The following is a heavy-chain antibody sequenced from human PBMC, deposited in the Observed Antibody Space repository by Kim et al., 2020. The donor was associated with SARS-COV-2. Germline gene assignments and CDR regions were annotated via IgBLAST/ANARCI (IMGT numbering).Heavy chain of an antibody. V-gene: IGHV4-4*02. CDR1: GGSISSSNW. J-gene: IGHJ6*02. D-gene: IGHD2-2*01. Sequence: SETLSLTCAVSGGSISSSNWWSWVRQPPGKGLEWIGEIYHSGSTNYNPSLKSRVTISVDKSKNQFSLKLSSVTAADTAVYYCARYYPRYLHQRRYCSSTSCYPTGNYGMDVWGQGTTVTVSS. CDR3: ARYYPRYLHQRRYCSSTSCYPTGNYGMDV. CDR2: IYHSGST.